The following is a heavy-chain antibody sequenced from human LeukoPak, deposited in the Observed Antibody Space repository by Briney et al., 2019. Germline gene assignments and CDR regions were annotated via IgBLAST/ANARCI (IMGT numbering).Heavy chain of an antibody. D-gene: IGHD2-2*01. J-gene: IGHJ5*02. CDR3: ARGDPVVVPTGKTGFDP. CDR1: GYTFTGYY. Sequence: ASVKVSCKASGYTFTGYYIHWVRQAPGQGLEWMGWINPNSGGTNYAQKFQGRVTMSRDTSISTAYMELTRLRSDDTAVYYCARGDPVVVPTGKTGFDPWGKGTRVTVSS. V-gene: IGHV1-2*02. CDR2: INPNSGGT.